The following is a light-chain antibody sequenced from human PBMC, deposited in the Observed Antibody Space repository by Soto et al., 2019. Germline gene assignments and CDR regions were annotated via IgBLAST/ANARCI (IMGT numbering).Light chain of an antibody. Sequence: QLVLTQPPSVSGAPGQRVTISCTGSSSNIGSGYDVHWYQQIPGTAPKLLIYGDNNRPSGVPDRFSGSRSGTSASLAITGLQAEDEADYYCQSYDTSLSAHVVFGGGTKLTVL. CDR2: GDN. CDR3: QSYDTSLSAHVV. CDR1: SSNIGSGYD. V-gene: IGLV1-40*01. J-gene: IGLJ2*01.